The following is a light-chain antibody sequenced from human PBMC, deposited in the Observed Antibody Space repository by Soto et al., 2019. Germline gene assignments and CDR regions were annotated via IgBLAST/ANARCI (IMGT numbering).Light chain of an antibody. V-gene: IGKV4-1*01. J-gene: IGKJ4*01. Sequence: DIVMTQSPDSLTVSLGDRSTITCNSSQSLFWSSNNKDYFAWYQQKPGQPPKLLIKWASARESGVPDRFSGSGSGTDFTLTISSLQTEDVAVYYCQQYYSLPLTFGGGTKVDVK. CDR3: QQYYSLPLT. CDR1: QSLFWSSNNKDY. CDR2: WAS.